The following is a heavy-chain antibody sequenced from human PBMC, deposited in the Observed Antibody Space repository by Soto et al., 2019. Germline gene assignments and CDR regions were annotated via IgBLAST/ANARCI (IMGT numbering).Heavy chain of an antibody. V-gene: IGHV3-23*01. CDR3: AKPHYYDSSGYSSFDY. J-gene: IGHJ4*02. CDR1: GFTFSSYA. Sequence: SLRLSCAASGFTFSSYAMSWVRQAPGKGLEWVSAISGSGGSTYYADSVKGRFTISRDNSKNTLYLQMNSLRAEDTAVYYCAKPHYYDSSGYSSFDYWGQGTLVTVSS. D-gene: IGHD3-22*01. CDR2: ISGSGGST.